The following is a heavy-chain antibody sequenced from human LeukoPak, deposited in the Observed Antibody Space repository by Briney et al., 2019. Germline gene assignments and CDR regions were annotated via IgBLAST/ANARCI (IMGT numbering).Heavy chain of an antibody. V-gene: IGHV4-34*01. CDR2: INHSGST. Sequence: PSETLSLTCAAYGGSFSGYYWSWIRQPPGKGLEWIGEINHSGSTNYNPSLKSRVTISVDTSKNQFSLKLSSVTAADTAVYYCASLKRVGANLLYYYYYMDVWGKGTTVTISS. J-gene: IGHJ6*03. CDR1: GGSFSGYY. D-gene: IGHD1-26*01. CDR3: ASLKRVGANLLYYYYYMDV.